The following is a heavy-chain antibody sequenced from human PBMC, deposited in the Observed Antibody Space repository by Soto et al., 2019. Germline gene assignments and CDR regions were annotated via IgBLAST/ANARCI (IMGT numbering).Heavy chain of an antibody. CDR3: ARDRLIAVTGLLHY. CDR1: GYPFTSYG. J-gene: IGHJ4*02. V-gene: IGHV1-18*01. CDR2: ISAYNGKT. Sequence: QVQLVQSGAEVKKPGASVKVSCKTSGYPFTSYGINWVRQAPGQGPEWMGWISAYNGKTSYTQKFQGRVTMTTDTSTSTAYMALRSLRSDATAVYYCARDRLIAVTGLLHYWGQGTLVTVSS. D-gene: IGHD6-19*01.